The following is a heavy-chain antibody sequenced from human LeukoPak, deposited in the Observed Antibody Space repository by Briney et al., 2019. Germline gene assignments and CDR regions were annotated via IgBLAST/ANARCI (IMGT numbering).Heavy chain of an antibody. D-gene: IGHD3/OR15-3a*01. CDR3: ARVISSPYYYYYMDV. CDR1: GFTFSSYE. J-gene: IGHJ6*03. Sequence: GGALRLSCAASGFTFSSYEMNWVRQAPGRGLEWVSYISSSGSTIYYEDSVKGRFTISRDNAKNSLYLQMNSLRAEDTAVYYCARVISSPYYYYYMDVWGKGTTVTVSS. V-gene: IGHV3-48*03. CDR2: ISSSGSTI.